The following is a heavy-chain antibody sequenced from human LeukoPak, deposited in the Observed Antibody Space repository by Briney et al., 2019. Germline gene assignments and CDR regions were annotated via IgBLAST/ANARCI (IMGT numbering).Heavy chain of an antibody. V-gene: IGHV4-39*01. J-gene: IGHJ6*03. CDR1: GGSISTSNYY. Sequence: SETPSLTCTVSGGSISTSNYYWGWIRQPPGKGLEWIGTIYYSGTAYYNPSLESRVTISEDTSKNQFSLMLRSVTAADTAVYFCARQASDYFYYYMDVWGKGTTVTVSS. CDR3: ARQASDYFYYYMDV. CDR2: IYYSGTA.